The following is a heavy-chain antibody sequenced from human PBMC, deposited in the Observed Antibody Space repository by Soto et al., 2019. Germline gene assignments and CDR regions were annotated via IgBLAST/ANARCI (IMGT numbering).Heavy chain of an antibody. CDR1: GFTFSSYW. V-gene: IGHV3-74*01. CDR3: ARVGYCTNGVCYKGVDY. D-gene: IGHD2-8*01. CDR2: INSDGSST. Sequence: PGGSLRLSCAASGFTFSSYWMHWVRQAPGKELVWVSRINSDGSSTSYADSVKGRFTISRDNAKNTLYLQMNSLRAEDTAVYYCARVGYCTNGVCYKGVDYWGQGTLVTVSS. J-gene: IGHJ4*02.